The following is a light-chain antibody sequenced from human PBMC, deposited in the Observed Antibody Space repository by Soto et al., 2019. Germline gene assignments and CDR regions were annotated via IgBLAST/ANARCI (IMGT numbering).Light chain of an antibody. J-gene: IGKJ5*01. V-gene: IGKV3-11*01. CDR3: QQRSNWPPIT. CDR1: QSVSSY. CDR2: DAS. Sequence: EIVMTQSPATLSVSPGERATLSCRASQSVSSYLAWYQQKPGQPPRLLIYDASHRASGIPARFSGSGSGTDFTLTISSLEPEDAALYYCQQRSNWPPITFGQGTRLEIK.